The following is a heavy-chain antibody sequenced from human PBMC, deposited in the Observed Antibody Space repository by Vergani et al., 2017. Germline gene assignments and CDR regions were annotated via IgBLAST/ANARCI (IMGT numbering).Heavy chain of an antibody. CDR1: GFTFSNAW. J-gene: IGHJ2*01. D-gene: IGHD3-22*01. CDR3: TTVYYYDSSGYRHWYFDL. V-gene: IGHV3-15*01. CDR2: IKSKTDGGTT. Sequence: EVQLVESGGGLVKPGGSLRLSCAASGFTFSNAWMSWVRQAPGKGLEWVGRIKSKTDGGTTDYAAPVKGRFTISRADSKNTLYMQMNSLKTEDTAVYYCTTVYYYDSSGYRHWYFDLWGRGTLVTVSS.